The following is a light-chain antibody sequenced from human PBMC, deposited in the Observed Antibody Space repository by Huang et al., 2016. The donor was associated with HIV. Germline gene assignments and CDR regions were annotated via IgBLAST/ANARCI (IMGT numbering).Light chain of an antibody. CDR3: QQYNNWPPIT. J-gene: IGKJ5*01. CDR1: QSINSN. Sequence: EIVMTQSPATLSVSPGVRATLSCRASQSINSNLAWYQQKPGQAPRLLIYGASTRATGIQDRCSGSGSGTEVTLTISSLQSEDFAVYYCQQYNNWPPITFGQGTRLEIK. V-gene: IGKV3-15*01. CDR2: GAS.